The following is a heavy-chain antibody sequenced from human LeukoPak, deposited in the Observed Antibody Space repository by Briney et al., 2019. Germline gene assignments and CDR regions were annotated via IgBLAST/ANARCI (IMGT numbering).Heavy chain of an antibody. CDR2: IKQDGSEK. Sequence: PGGSLRLSCAASGFTFSSYWMSWVRQAPGKGLEWVANIKQDGSEKYYVDSVKGRFTISRDNAKNSLYLQMNSLRAEDTAVYYCARDAPITMVRGGLPFSWGQGPLVTVSS. D-gene: IGHD3-10*01. J-gene: IGHJ4*02. V-gene: IGHV3-7*01. CDR3: ARDAPITMVRGGLPFS. CDR1: GFTFSSYW.